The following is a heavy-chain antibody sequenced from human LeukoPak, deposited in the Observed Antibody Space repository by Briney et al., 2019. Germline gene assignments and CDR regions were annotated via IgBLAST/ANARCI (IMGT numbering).Heavy chain of an antibody. Sequence: GGSLRLSCAASGFTVSNNCMTWVRQAPGKGLEWVSVIYSGDRTNYADSVKGRFTISRDNSKNTLFFQMNSLRAEDTAVYYCARLTSGNGLDVWGQGTTVTVSS. CDR3: ARLTSGNGLDV. J-gene: IGHJ6*02. D-gene: IGHD3-3*01. CDR2: IYSGDRT. V-gene: IGHV3-66*04. CDR1: GFTVSNNC.